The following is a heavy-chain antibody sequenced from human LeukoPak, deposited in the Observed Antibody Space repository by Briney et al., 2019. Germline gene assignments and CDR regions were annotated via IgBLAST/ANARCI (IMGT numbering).Heavy chain of an antibody. V-gene: IGHV3-9*01. J-gene: IGHJ4*02. CDR1: GFTFDDYA. CDR2: ISWNSGSI. Sequence: GGSLRLSCAASGFTFDDYAMHWVRQAPGKGLEWVSGISWNSGSIGYADSVKGRFTISRDNAKNSLYLQMNSLRAEDTALYFCAKGGYYYDNSGYYYSDHWGQGTLVTVSS. D-gene: IGHD3-22*01. CDR3: AKGGYYYDNSGYYYSDH.